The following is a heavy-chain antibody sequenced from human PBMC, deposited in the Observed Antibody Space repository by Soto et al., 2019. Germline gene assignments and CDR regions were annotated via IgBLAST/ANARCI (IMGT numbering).Heavy chain of an antibody. CDR3: ATLAYGSSRSVGY. CDR2: IYYSGST. CDR1: GGSISTSRYF. J-gene: IGHJ4*02. V-gene: IGHV4-39*01. D-gene: IGHD6-6*01. Sequence: PSETLSLTCAVSGGSISTSRYFWGWIRQPPGKGLEWIGSIYYSGSTYYNLSLRTRVTISVDRSKNQFSLKVSSVTAADTAVYYCATLAYGSSRSVGYWGQGTLVTVSS.